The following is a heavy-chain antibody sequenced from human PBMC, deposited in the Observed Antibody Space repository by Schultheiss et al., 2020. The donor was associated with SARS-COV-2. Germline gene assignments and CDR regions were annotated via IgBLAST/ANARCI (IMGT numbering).Heavy chain of an antibody. D-gene: IGHD6-6*01. CDR3: ARHRHSSSWLTNWFDP. Sequence: GESLKISCKGSGYSFTSYWISWVRQMPGKGLEWMGRIDPSDSYTNYSPSFQGHVTISADKSISTAYLQWSSLKASDTAMYYCARHRHSSSWLTNWFDPWGQGTLVTVSS. V-gene: IGHV5-10-1*01. CDR1: GYSFTSYW. J-gene: IGHJ5*02. CDR2: IDPSDSYT.